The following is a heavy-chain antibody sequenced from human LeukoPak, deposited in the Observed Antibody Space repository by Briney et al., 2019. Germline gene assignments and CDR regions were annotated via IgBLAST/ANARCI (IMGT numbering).Heavy chain of an antibody. CDR3: ARQNYYDSSGYLDY. D-gene: IGHD3-22*01. Sequence: GESLKISCKGSGYRFANYYIGWVRQVPGKGLEWMGIIYPGDSSTRYTSSFEGQVTISVDNSISTAYMQWSSLKASDTAMYYCARQNYYDSSGYLDYWGQGTLATVSS. J-gene: IGHJ4*02. CDR2: IYPGDSST. V-gene: IGHV5-51*01. CDR1: GYRFANYY.